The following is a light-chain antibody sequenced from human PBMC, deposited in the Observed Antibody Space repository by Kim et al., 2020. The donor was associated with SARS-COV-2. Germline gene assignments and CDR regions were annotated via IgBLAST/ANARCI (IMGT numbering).Light chain of an antibody. CDR1: QLGHKF. V-gene: IGLV3-1*01. Sequence: MNPGQTAIISCSGDQLGHKFVSWFQQKPGQSPVLVIHEANKRPSGIPERFSGSSSGNTATLTISGTQAMDEADYYCQAWDSSTAAFGGGTKVTVL. CDR2: EAN. CDR3: QAWDSSTAA. J-gene: IGLJ2*01.